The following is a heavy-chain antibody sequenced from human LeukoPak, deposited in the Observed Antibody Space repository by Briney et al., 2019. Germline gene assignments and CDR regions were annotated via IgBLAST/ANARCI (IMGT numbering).Heavy chain of an antibody. J-gene: IGHJ4*02. D-gene: IGHD1-26*01. V-gene: IGHV3-23*01. CDR1: GFTFSSYA. CDR2: ISGSGGST. Sequence: GGSLRLSCAASGFTFSSYAMSWVRQAPGKGLEWVSAISGSGGSTYYADSVKGRFTISRDNSKNTLYLQMNSLGAEDTAVYYCAKGPYSGSYYNYWGQGTLVTVSS. CDR3: AKGPYSGSYYNY.